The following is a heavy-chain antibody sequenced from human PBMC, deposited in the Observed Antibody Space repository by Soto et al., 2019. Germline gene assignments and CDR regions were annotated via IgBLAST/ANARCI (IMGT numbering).Heavy chain of an antibody. D-gene: IGHD3-3*01. V-gene: IGHV3-30*18. CDR3: AKEPTFGVKHTGWFDP. Sequence: GGSLRLSCAASGFTFSSYGMHWVRQAPGKGLEWVAVISYDGSNKYYADSVKGRFTISRDNSKNTLYLQMNSLRAEDTAVYYCAKEPTFGVKHTGWFDPWGQGTLVTVSS. CDR2: ISYDGSNK. CDR1: GFTFSSYG. J-gene: IGHJ5*02.